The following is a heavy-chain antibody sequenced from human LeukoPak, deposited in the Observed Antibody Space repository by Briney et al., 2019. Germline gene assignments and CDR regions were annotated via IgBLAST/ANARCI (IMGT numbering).Heavy chain of an antibody. CDR1: GLTFSDYW. J-gene: IGHJ4*02. CDR3: ARDKSGVAADLYYFDY. Sequence: GGSLRLSCAASGLTFSDYWMHWVRQGPGKGLVWVSRISPDGSDIDYADAVKGRFTISRDNAKNSLYLQMNSLRAEDTAVYYCARDKSGVAADLYYFDYWGQGTLVTVSS. D-gene: IGHD2-21*01. CDR2: ISPDGSDI. V-gene: IGHV3-74*01.